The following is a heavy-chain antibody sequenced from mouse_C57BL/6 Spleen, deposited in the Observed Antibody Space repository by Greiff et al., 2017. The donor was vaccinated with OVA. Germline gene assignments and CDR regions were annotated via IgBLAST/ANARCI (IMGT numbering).Heavy chain of an antibody. V-gene: IGHV1-7*01. D-gene: IGHD4-1*01. Sequence: QVQLQQSGAELAKPGASVKLSCKASGYTFTSYWMHWVQQRPGQGLEWIGYINPSSGYTKSNQKFKDKATLTADKSSSTAYMQLSSLTYEDSAVYYCASPSWDEAPFAYWGQGTLVTVSA. CDR1: GYTFTSYW. CDR2: INPSSGYT. J-gene: IGHJ3*01. CDR3: ASPSWDEAPFAY.